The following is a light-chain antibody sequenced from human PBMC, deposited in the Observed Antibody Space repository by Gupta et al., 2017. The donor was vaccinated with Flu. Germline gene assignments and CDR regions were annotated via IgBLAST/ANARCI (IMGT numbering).Light chain of an antibody. CDR3: CSFAGGGLYV. V-gene: IGLV2-11*01. CDR1: SSDSGGYNY. J-gene: IGLJ1*01. CDR2: DVI. Sequence: SVTVSCTGTSSDSGGYNYFSWYQQHPGNAPILISYDVIKRPSGVPDRFAGSKSGNTAFLTISGLQAEDDAYYYCCSFAGGGLYVFGTGTKVTVL.